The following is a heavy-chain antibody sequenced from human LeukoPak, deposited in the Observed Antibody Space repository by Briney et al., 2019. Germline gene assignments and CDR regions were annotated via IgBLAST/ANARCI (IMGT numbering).Heavy chain of an antibody. CDR3: ARDGEYSYGYGFDY. CDR1: GFTVSSTY. D-gene: IGHD5-18*01. V-gene: IGHV3-53*01. CDR2: IYSGGT. Sequence: GGSLRLSCAASGFTVSSTYMTWVRQAPGKGLEWVSVIYSGGTYYADSVKGRFTTSRDNSKNTLYLQMSSLRAEDTAVYYCARDGEYSYGYGFDYWGLGTLVTVSA. J-gene: IGHJ4*02.